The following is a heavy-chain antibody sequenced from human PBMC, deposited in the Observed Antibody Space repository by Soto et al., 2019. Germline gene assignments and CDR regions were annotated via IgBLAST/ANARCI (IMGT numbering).Heavy chain of an antibody. CDR3: ARVSGRDGYNLFDY. CDR2: IIPIFGTA. CDR1: GGTFSSYA. D-gene: IGHD5-12*01. V-gene: IGHV1-69*06. J-gene: IGHJ4*02. Sequence: ASVKVSCKASGGTFSSYAISWVRQAPGQGLEWMGGIIPIFGTANYAQKFQGRVTITADKSTSTAYMELSSLRSEDTAVYYCARVSGRDGYNLFDYWGQGTLVTVSS.